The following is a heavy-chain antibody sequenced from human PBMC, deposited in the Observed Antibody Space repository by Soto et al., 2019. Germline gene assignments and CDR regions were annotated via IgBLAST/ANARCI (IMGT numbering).Heavy chain of an antibody. V-gene: IGHV1-69*12. CDR3: ARDADLFGVVILFDP. CDR1: GGTFSSYA. CDR2: IIPIFGTA. D-gene: IGHD3-3*01. Sequence: QVQLVQSGAEVKKPGSSVKVSCKASGGTFSSYAISWVRQAPGQGLEWMGGIIPIFGTANYAQKFQGRVTITADESTSTAHMELSSLRYEDTAVYYCARDADLFGVVILFDPWGQGTLVTVSS. J-gene: IGHJ5*02.